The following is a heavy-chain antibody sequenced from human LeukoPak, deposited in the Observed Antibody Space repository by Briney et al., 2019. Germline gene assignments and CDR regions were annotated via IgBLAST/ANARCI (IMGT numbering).Heavy chain of an antibody. CDR1: GGSFSGYY. V-gene: IGHV4-34*01. CDR2: INHSGST. CDR3: ARQMWDDFWSGHTGGMDV. Sequence: SETLSLTCAVYGGSFSGYYWSWIRQPPGKGLEWIGEINHSGSTNYNPSLKSRVTISVDTSKNQFSLKLSSVTAADTAVYYCARQMWDDFWSGHTGGMDVWGQGTTVTVSS. J-gene: IGHJ6*02. D-gene: IGHD3-3*01.